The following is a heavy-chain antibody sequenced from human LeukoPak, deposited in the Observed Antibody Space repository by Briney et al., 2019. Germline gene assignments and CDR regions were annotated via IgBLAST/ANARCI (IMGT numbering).Heavy chain of an antibody. V-gene: IGHV4-39*01. CDR2: IYYSGST. J-gene: IGHJ5*02. CDR3: ASSGVLYYDILTGYSNWFDP. CDR1: GGSISSGSYY. D-gene: IGHD3-9*01. Sequence: SETLSLTCTVSGGSISSGSYYWGWIRQPPGKGLEWIGSIYYSGSTYYNPSLKSRVTISVDTSKNQFSLKLSSVTAADTAVYYCASSGVLYYDILTGYSNWFDPWGQGTLVTVSS.